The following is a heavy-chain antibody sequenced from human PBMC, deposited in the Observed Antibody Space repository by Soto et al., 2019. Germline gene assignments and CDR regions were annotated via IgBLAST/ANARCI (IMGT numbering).Heavy chain of an antibody. CDR2: TYYRSKWYN. J-gene: IGHJ4*02. D-gene: IGHD3-3*01. CDR3: VRGIGYIDS. CDR1: GDSFSSNSAA. V-gene: IGHV6-1*01. Sequence: PSQNLSLTCAISGDSFSSNSAAWSWIRQSPSRGLEWLGRTYYRSKWYNDYAVSVKSRITINPDTSKNQFSLQLKFVTPEDTAVYYCVRGIGYIDSWGQGTLVTVSS.